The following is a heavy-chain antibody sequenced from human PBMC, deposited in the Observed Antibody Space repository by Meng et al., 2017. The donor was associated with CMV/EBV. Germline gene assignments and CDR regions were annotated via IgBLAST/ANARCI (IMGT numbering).Heavy chain of an antibody. CDR3: ARRGGADY. V-gene: IGHV3-66*04. D-gene: IGHD3-10*01. J-gene: IGHJ4*02. CDR1: GLTVSSNY. Sequence: EVERGGSGVGLVQPGGSLRLFCAAFGLTVSSNYMSWVRQAPGKGLEWVSVIYSGGSTYYADSVKGRFTISRDNSKNTLYLQMNSLRAEDTAVYYCARRGGADYWGQGTLVTVSS. CDR2: IYSGGST.